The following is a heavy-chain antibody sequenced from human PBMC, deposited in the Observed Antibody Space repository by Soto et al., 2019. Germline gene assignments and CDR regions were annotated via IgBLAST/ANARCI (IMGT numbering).Heavy chain of an antibody. Sequence: QVQLVESGGGVVQPGRSLRLSCAASGFTFSSYGMHWVRQAPGKGLEWVAVIWYDGSNKYYADSVKGRFTISRDNSKNTLYLHMNSLRAEDTAVYYCAREAIVVVPAATTRHFDYWGQGTLVTVSS. V-gene: IGHV3-33*01. CDR1: GFTFSSYG. D-gene: IGHD2-2*01. CDR3: AREAIVVVPAATTRHFDY. J-gene: IGHJ4*02. CDR2: IWYDGSNK.